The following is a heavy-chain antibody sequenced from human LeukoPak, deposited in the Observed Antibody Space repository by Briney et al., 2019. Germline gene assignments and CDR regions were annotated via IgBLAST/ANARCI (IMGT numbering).Heavy chain of an antibody. CDR1: GFTFSSYE. J-gene: IGHJ4*02. CDR2: IYSGGST. D-gene: IGHD3-22*01. Sequence: GGSLRLSCAVSGFTFSSYEMNWVRQAPGKGLEWVSVIYSGGSTYYADSVKGRFTISRDNSKNTLYLQMNSLRAEDTAVYYCARDYYDSSGAGSLWGQGTLVTVSS. V-gene: IGHV3-66*02. CDR3: ARDYYDSSGAGSL.